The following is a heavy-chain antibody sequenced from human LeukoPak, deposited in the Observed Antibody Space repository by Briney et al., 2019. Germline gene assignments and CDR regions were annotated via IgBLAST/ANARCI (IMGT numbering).Heavy chain of an antibody. D-gene: IGHD3-22*01. Sequence: PGGSLRLSCAASGFTFFNAWMSWVRQAPGKGLEWVGRIKSKTDGGTTDYAAPVKGRFTISRDDSKNTLYLQMNSLKTEDTAVYYCTTDQFIYYDSSGYYYKTEYFQQWGQGTLVTVSS. CDR1: GFTFFNAW. CDR3: TTDQFIYYDSSGYYYKTEYFQQ. V-gene: IGHV3-15*01. J-gene: IGHJ1*01. CDR2: IKSKTDGGTT.